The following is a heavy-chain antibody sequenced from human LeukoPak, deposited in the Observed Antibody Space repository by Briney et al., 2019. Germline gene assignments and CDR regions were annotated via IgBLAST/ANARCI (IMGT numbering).Heavy chain of an antibody. V-gene: IGHV3-30-3*01. CDR1: EFTFSNYA. J-gene: IGHJ4*02. D-gene: IGHD6-13*01. Sequence: PGGSLRLSCAASEFTFSNYAMQWVRQAPGKGLKWVAAISYDGSNKYYTDSVKGRFTISRDNSKNTRYLEMKSLRGEDTAVYYCAGRIAAADRVDYWGQGTLVIVSS. CDR3: AGRIAAADRVDY. CDR2: ISYDGSNK.